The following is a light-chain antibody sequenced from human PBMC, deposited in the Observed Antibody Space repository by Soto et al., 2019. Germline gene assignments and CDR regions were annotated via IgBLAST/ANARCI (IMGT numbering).Light chain of an antibody. Sequence: HSVLTQPASVSGAPGQSSTISCTGTSIDVGGYNYVSWYQQHPGKAPKLMIYDVSNRPSGVSNRFSGSKSGNTASLTISGLQAEDEADYYCSSYTSSSKVFGTGTKATVL. V-gene: IGLV2-14*01. CDR3: SSYTSSSKV. J-gene: IGLJ1*01. CDR1: SIDVGGYNY. CDR2: DVS.